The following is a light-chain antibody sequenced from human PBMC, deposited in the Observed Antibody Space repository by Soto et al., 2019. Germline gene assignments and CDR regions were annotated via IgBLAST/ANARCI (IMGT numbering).Light chain of an antibody. CDR1: QSISDR. Sequence: DFLMTQSPSTLSASVGDRVTITCRASQSISDRLAWYQQKPGNAPKLLIYKASSLQSGVPSRFSGSGSGTEFTLNIISLQPDDFAMYYCQQYNSYRWTFGQGTKVEIK. CDR2: KAS. J-gene: IGKJ1*01. CDR3: QQYNSYRWT. V-gene: IGKV1-5*03.